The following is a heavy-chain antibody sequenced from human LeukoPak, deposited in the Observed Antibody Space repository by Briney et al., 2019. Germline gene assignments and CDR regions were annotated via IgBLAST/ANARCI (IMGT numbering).Heavy chain of an antibody. CDR2: ISGSGGST. D-gene: IGHD3-3*01. Sequence: GGSLRLSCAASGFTFSSYAMSWVRQAPGKGLEWVSAISGSGGSTYYADSVKGRFTISRGNSKNTLYLQTNSLRAEDTAVYYCARSYDFWSGYYYYGMDVWGQGTTVTVSS. CDR3: ARSYDFWSGYYYYGMDV. J-gene: IGHJ6*02. V-gene: IGHV3-23*01. CDR1: GFTFSSYA.